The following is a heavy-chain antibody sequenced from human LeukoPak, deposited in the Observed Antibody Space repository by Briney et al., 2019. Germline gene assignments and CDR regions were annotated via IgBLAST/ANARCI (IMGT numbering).Heavy chain of an antibody. D-gene: IGHD5-12*01. CDR3: ARGEGGYDSNFDY. CDR1: GFTVSTNY. CDR2: IYSGGST. J-gene: IGHJ4*02. Sequence: GGSLRLSCGASGFTVSTNYMSWVRQAPGKGLEWVSIIYSGGSTYYADSVKGRFTISRDNSKNTLYLQMNSLRAEDSAVYYCARGEGGYDSNFDYWGQGTLVTVSS. V-gene: IGHV3-66*01.